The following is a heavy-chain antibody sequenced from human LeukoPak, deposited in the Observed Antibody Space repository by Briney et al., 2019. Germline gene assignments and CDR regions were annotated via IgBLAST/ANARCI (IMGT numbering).Heavy chain of an antibody. CDR3: AREWYCSSTSCYDYYYYYMDV. Sequence: SQTLSLTCTVSGGSISSGDYYWGWIRQPPGKGLEWIGYIYYSGSTYYNPSLKSRVTISVDASKNQFSLKLSSVTAADTAVYYCAREWYCSSTSCYDYYYYYMDVWGKGTTVTVSS. CDR2: IYYSGST. J-gene: IGHJ6*03. D-gene: IGHD2-2*01. CDR1: GGSISSGDYY. V-gene: IGHV4-30-4*01.